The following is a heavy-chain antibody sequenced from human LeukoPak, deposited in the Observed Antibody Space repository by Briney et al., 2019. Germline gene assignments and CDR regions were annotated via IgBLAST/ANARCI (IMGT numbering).Heavy chain of an antibody. Sequence: GGSLRLSCAASGFTFSSYAMPWVRQAPGKGLEWVAVISYDGSNKYYADSVKGRFTISRDNSKNTLYLQMNSLRAEDTAVYYCAREGDIVVVPAAIPNPYFDYWGQGTLVTVSS. D-gene: IGHD2-2*01. CDR1: GFTFSSYA. CDR3: AREGDIVVVPAAIPNPYFDY. CDR2: ISYDGSNK. J-gene: IGHJ4*02. V-gene: IGHV3-30-3*01.